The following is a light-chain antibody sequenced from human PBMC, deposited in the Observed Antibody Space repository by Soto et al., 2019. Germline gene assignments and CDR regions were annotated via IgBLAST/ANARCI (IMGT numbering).Light chain of an antibody. CDR1: QSISYW. Sequence: DIQLTQFPATLSASVGDRVTITCRASQSISYWLAWYQQKPGKAPNLLIYKASTLDSGVPSRFSGSGSGTEFALTITSLQPDDFATYYCRHYNTYSPPYTFGQGTKLEIK. J-gene: IGKJ2*01. V-gene: IGKV1-5*03. CDR2: KAS. CDR3: RHYNTYSPPYT.